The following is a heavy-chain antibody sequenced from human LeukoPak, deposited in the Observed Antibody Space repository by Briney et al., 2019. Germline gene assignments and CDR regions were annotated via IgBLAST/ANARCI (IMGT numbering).Heavy chain of an antibody. CDR1: GGSISSSSYY. D-gene: IGHD3-3*01. V-gene: IGHV4-61*02. Sequence: SETLSLTCTVSGGSISSSSYYWSWIRQPAGKGLEWIGRIYTSGSTNYNPSLKSRVTMSVDTSKNQFSLKLSSVTAADTAVYYCARGQDGEYDFWSGHYYYYYMDVWGKGTTVTVSS. CDR3: ARGQDGEYDFWSGHYYYYYMDV. CDR2: IYTSGST. J-gene: IGHJ6*03.